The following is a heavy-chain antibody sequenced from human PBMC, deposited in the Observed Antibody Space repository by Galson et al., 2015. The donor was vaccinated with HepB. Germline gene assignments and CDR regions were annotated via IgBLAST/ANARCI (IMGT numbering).Heavy chain of an antibody. J-gene: IGHJ4*02. V-gene: IGHV3-21*01. CDR1: AFTFSSSS. CDR2: ISSSSSYI. D-gene: IGHD6-19*01. Sequence: SLRLSSAASAFTFSSSSLNWVRQAPRKGLEWVSSISSSSSYIYYADSVKGRFTISRDNAKNSLYLQMNSLRAEDTAVYYCAREVEAVAGPFDYWGQGTLVTVSS. CDR3: AREVEAVAGPFDY.